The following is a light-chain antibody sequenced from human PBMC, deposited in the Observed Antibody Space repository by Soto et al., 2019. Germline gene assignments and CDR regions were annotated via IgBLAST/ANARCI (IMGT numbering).Light chain of an antibody. J-gene: IGKJ2*01. CDR1: QSISSW. Sequence: DIQMTQSPSTLSASGGDRVTITCRASQSISSWLAWYQQKPGKAPKLLIYKASSLESGVPSRFSGSGSGTEFTLTISSLQPDDFATYYCQQYNSYHTFGQGTKLEIK. CDR3: QQYNSYHT. V-gene: IGKV1-5*03. CDR2: KAS.